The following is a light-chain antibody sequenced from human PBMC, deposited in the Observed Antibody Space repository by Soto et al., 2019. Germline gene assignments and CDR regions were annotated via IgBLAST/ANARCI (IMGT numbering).Light chain of an antibody. CDR2: DVK. V-gene: IGLV2-11*01. CDR3: CSYAGSYTFV. J-gene: IGLJ1*01. Sequence: QSVLTQPRSVSGSPGQSITISCTGTSSDVGGYNYVSWYQQYPGKAPKVMIYDVKTRTSGVPDRFSGYKSGNTASQTISGRQAEDEADYYCCSYAGSYTFVFGTGTKVTVL. CDR1: SSDVGGYNY.